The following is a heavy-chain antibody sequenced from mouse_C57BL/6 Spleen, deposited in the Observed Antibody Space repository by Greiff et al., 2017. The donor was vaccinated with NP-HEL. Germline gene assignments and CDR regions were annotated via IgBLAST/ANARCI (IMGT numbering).Heavy chain of an antibody. CDR1: GYTFTDYE. CDR2: IDPETGGT. J-gene: IGHJ1*03. Sequence: SGAELVRPGASVTLSCKASGYTFTDYEMHWVKQTPVPGLEWIGAIDPETGGTAYNQKFKGRAILTADKSSSTAYMELRSLTSEDSSVYYCTRGITTVVATKYFDVWGTGTTVTVSS. D-gene: IGHD1-1*01. V-gene: IGHV1-15*01. CDR3: TRGITTVVATKYFDV.